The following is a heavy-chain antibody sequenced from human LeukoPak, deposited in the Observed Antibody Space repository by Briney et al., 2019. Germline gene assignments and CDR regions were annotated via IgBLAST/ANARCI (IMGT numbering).Heavy chain of an antibody. D-gene: IGHD5-24*01. Sequence: SVNVSCKASGGTFSSYAISWVRQAPGQGLEWMGGIIPIFGTANYAQKFQGRVTITADESTSIAYMELSSLRSEDTAVYYCARDREMATNFPNWFDPWGQGTLVTVSS. CDR3: ARDREMATNFPNWFDP. J-gene: IGHJ5*02. CDR2: IIPIFGTA. V-gene: IGHV1-69*13. CDR1: GGTFSSYA.